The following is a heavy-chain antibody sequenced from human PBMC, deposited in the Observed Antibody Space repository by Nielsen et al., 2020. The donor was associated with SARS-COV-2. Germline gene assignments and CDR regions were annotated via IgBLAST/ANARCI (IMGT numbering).Heavy chain of an antibody. Sequence: SETLSLTCTVSGGSISSGDYYWSWIRQPPGKGLEWIGSIYESGSTYYNPSLKSRVTISVDTSESQFSLKLSSVTAADTAVYYCARRRGYSGYDWEVYYFDYWGQGTLVTVSS. D-gene: IGHD5-12*01. J-gene: IGHJ4*02. CDR2: IYESGST. V-gene: IGHV4-39*07. CDR3: ARRRGYSGYDWEVYYFDY. CDR1: GGSISSGDYY.